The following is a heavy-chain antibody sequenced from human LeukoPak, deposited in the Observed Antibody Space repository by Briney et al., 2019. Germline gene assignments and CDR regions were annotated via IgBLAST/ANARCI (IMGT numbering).Heavy chain of an antibody. CDR1: GFTFSTYN. CDR3: ARDDLPPGYPADY. CDR2: ISGSSSYI. Sequence: GGSLRLSCAASGFTFSTYNMNWVRQAPGKGLEWVSSISGSSSYIYYADSVKGRFSISRDNAKNSLYLQMNSLRAEDTAVYYCARDDLPPGYPADYWGQGTLVTVSS. V-gene: IGHV3-21*01. D-gene: IGHD3-3*01. J-gene: IGHJ4*02.